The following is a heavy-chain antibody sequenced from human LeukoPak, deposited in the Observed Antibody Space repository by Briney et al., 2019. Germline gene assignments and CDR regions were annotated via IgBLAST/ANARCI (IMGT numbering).Heavy chain of an antibody. J-gene: IGHJ6*03. CDR1: GGSITSSSYY. CDR2: INHSGST. Sequence: SETLSLTCTVSGGSITSSSYYWGWIRQPPGKGLEWIGEINHSGSTNYNPSLKSRVTISVDTSKNQFSLKLSSVTAADTAVYYCARALLWFGGWIYMDVWGKGTTVTISS. V-gene: IGHV4-39*07. D-gene: IGHD3-10*01. CDR3: ARALLWFGGWIYMDV.